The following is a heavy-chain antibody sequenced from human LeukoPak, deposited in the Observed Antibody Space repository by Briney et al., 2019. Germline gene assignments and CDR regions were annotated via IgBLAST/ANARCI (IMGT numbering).Heavy chain of an antibody. D-gene: IGHD5-18*01. J-gene: IGHJ4*02. CDR3: ARDGGRYNDGEFDY. Sequence: SETLSLTCSVSGDSNRSYYWSWIRQPPGKGLEWIGYIYYSGSTNYNPSLKSRVTISIDTSKNQFSLNLSSVTAADTAVYYCARDGGRYNDGEFDYWGQGTLVTVSS. CDR1: GDSNRSYY. CDR2: IYYSGST. V-gene: IGHV4-59*01.